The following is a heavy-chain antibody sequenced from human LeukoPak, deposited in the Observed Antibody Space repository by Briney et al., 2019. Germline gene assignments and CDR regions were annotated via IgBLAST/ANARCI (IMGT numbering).Heavy chain of an antibody. CDR3: ARGPYSSGSYSGDFDY. D-gene: IGHD1-26*01. Sequence: SETLSLTCAVYGGSFSGYYWSWIRQPPGKGLEWIGEINHSGSTNYNPSLKSRVTISVDTSKNQFSLKLGSVTAADTAVYYCARGPYSSGSYSGDFDYWGQGTLVTVSS. V-gene: IGHV4-34*01. CDR1: GGSFSGYY. J-gene: IGHJ4*02. CDR2: INHSGST.